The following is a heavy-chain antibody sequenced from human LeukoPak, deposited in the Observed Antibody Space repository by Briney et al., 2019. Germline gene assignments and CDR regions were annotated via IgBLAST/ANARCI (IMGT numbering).Heavy chain of an antibody. CDR1: GFTFSSYA. V-gene: IGHV3-23*01. J-gene: IGHJ4*02. D-gene: IGHD3-10*01. CDR2: ISGTSSYI. Sequence: PGGSLRLSCAASGFTFSSYAMSWVRQAPGKGLEWVSSISGTSSYIYYADSVKGRFTISRDNSKNTLYLQMNSLRAEDTAVYYCAKDSSLVRGDYDYFDYWGQGTLVTVSS. CDR3: AKDSSLVRGDYDYFDY.